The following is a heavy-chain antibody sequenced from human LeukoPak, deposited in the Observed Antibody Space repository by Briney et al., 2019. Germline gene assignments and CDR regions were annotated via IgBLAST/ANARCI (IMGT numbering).Heavy chain of an antibody. CDR2: INQDGSQK. V-gene: IGHV3-7*01. J-gene: IGHJ4*02. CDR3: AVGGHVDY. Sequence: GGSLRLSCAASGFTFSSFWMTWGRQAPGKGLEWVANINQDGSQKNYVDSVKGRFTISRDNAQNLLYLQMNSLRAEDTAVYFCAVGGHVDYCGQGTLVAVPS. D-gene: IGHD3-10*01. CDR1: GFTFSSFW.